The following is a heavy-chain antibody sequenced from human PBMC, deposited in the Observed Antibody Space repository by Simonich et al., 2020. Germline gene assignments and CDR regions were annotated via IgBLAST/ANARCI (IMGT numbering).Heavy chain of an antibody. D-gene: IGHD7-27*01. V-gene: IGHV3-7*01. CDR1: GFTFSSYW. CDR3: ARDGLGTAYYYYMDV. CDR2: IKQDGSEK. Sequence: EVQLVESGGGLVQPGGSLRLSCAASGFTFSSYWMSWVRQAQGKGLEWGANIKQDGSEKYYVDSVKGRFTISRDNAKNSLYLQRNSLRAEDTAVYYWARDGLGTAYYYYMDVWGKGTTVTVSS. J-gene: IGHJ6*03.